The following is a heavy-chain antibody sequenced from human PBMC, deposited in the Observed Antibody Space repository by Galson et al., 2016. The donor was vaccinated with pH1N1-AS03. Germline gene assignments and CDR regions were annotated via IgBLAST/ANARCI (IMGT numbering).Heavy chain of an antibody. CDR3: ARPRPGTSSSRSGLAF. Sequence: QSGAEVKKPGEPLRISCKGFGYSFPDYWITWVRQMPGKGLEWIGRIDPSDSYVNYSPSFRGHVTISADMSITTAYLQWSSLKASDTAIYYFARPRPGTSSSRSGLAFWGQGTLVSVSS. D-gene: IGHD1-1*01. V-gene: IGHV5-10-1*01. CDR2: IDPSDSYV. CDR1: GYSFPDYW. J-gene: IGHJ4*02.